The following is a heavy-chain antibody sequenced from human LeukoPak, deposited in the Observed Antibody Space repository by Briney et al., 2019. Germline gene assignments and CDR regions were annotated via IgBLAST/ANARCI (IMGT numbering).Heavy chain of an antibody. CDR1: GYTFTSYG. J-gene: IGHJ6*02. D-gene: IGHD4-11*01. CDR3: ARGAVTTHSAYYYYGMDV. V-gene: IGHV1-2*02. CDR2: INPNSGGT. Sequence: ASVKVSCKASGYTFTSYGISWVRQAPGQGLEWMGWINPNSGGTNYAQKFQGRVTMTRDTSISTAYMELSRLRSDDTAVYYCARGAVTTHSAYYYYGMDVWGQGTTVTVSS.